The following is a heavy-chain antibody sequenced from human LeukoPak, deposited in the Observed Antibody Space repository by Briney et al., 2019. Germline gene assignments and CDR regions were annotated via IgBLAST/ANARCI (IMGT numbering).Heavy chain of an antibody. D-gene: IGHD5-12*01. CDR3: AREKDIVATKLDY. Sequence: GGSLRLSCAASGFTFSSYSMNWVRQAPGKGLEWVSSISSSSSYIYYADSVKGRFTISRDNAKNSLYLQMNSLRAEATAVYYCAREKDIVATKLDYWGQGTLVTVSS. J-gene: IGHJ4*02. CDR2: ISSSSSYI. V-gene: IGHV3-21*01. CDR1: GFTFSSYS.